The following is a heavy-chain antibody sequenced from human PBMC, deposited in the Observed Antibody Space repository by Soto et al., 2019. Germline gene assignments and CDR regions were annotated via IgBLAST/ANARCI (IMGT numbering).Heavy chain of an antibody. CDR1: GDSITNNNFY. CDR2: IYYLGNT. V-gene: IGHV4-39*01. J-gene: IGHJ4*02. D-gene: IGHD5-12*01. Sequence: SENLSLTCTVSGDSITNNNFYWGWVRQPPGKGLGWIGNIYYLGNTFYNPSLRSRVTISADTSKNQFSLNLSSVTAADTAVYYCARFVAPDPRHADFGFWGQGTLVTVSA. CDR3: ARFVAPDPRHADFGF.